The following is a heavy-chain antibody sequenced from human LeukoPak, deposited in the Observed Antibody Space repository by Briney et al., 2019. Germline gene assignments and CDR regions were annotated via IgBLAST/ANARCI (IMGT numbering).Heavy chain of an antibody. Sequence: ASVKVSCKASGYTFTNYYIHWVRQAPGHGLEWMGISNPSGDSTNYAQKFQGRVTMTRDTSTSTVYMDLSSLRPEDTAVYYCARWTTTFLDYWGQGTLVIVSS. CDR1: GYTFTNYY. CDR2: SNPSGDST. V-gene: IGHV1-46*01. J-gene: IGHJ4*02. D-gene: IGHD1/OR15-1a*01. CDR3: ARWTTTFLDY.